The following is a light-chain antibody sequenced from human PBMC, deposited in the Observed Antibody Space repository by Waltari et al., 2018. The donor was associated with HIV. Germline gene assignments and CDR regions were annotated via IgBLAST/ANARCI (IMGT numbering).Light chain of an antibody. J-gene: IGLJ1*01. CDR1: KLGDKY. CDR2: QDS. V-gene: IGLV3-1*01. CDR3: QAWDSSTGLYV. Sequence: SYELTQPPSVSVSPGQTASITCSGDKLGDKYACWYQQKPGQSPVLVIYQDSKRPSGIPERFSGSNSGNTATLTISGTQAMDEADYYCQAWDSSTGLYVFGTGTKVTVL.